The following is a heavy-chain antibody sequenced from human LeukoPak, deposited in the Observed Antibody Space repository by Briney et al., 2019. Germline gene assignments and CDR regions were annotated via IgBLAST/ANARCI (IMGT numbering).Heavy chain of an antibody. CDR3: ATSRAYGSGSRGAFDI. Sequence: ASVKVSCKASGYTFTGYYMHWVRQAPGQGLEWMGWINPNSGGTNYAQKFQGRVTMTRDTSISTAYMELSRLRSDDTAVYYCATSRAYGSGSRGAFDIWGQGTMVTVSS. J-gene: IGHJ3*02. V-gene: IGHV1-2*02. CDR1: GYTFTGYY. D-gene: IGHD3-10*01. CDR2: INPNSGGT.